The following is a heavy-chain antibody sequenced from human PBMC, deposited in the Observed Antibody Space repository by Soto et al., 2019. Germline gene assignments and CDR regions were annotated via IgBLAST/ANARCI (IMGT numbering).Heavy chain of an antibody. V-gene: IGHV4-59*08. CDR1: GGSISSYY. J-gene: IGHJ5*02. CDR3: ARGTPSPLIVRSSRGPWFDP. Sequence: QVQLQQSGPGLVKSSETLSLTCTVSGGSISSYYWSWIRQPPGKGLEWIGYMYYGGRTNYNPSLKSRVTISVDTSKMQVPLKLSSVTAADTAVYFCARGTPSPLIVRSSRGPWFDPWGQGTLVTVSS. CDR2: MYYGGRT. D-gene: IGHD2-15*01.